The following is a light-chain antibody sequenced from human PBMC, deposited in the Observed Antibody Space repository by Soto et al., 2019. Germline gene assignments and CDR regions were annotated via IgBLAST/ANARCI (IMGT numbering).Light chain of an antibody. CDR2: RND. V-gene: IGLV1-47*01. CDR1: SSNVGYNY. CDR3: AAWDDSLSAVV. Sequence: QLVLTQPPSASGTPGQRVTISCSRSSSNVGYNYVYWYQQLPGTAPKLLIYRNDQRPSGVPDRFSGSKSGTSASLAISGLRSEDEADYHCAAWDDSLSAVVFGGGTKLTVL. J-gene: IGLJ2*01.